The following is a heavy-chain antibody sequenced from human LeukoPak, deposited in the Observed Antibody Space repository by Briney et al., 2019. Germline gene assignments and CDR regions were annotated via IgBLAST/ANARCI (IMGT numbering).Heavy chain of an antibody. Sequence: SETLSLTCTVSGGSISSYYWSWLRQPPGKGLEWIGYIYYSGSTNYNPSLKGRVTISVDTSKDQFSLKLSSVTAATTAEYYCARTWFDIVEGWFDPWGQAPLVTVSS. V-gene: IGHV4-59*12. CDR2: IYYSGST. CDR1: GGSISSYY. CDR3: ARTWFDIVEGWFDP. J-gene: IGHJ5*01. D-gene: IGHD2-21*01.